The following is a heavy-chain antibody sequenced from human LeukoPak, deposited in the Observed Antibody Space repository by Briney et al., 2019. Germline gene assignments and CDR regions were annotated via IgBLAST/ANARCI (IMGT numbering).Heavy chain of an antibody. CDR3: ARECSGDSCYFDY. Sequence: SETLSLTCTVSGGSISSYYWSWIRQPPGKGLEWIGYIYYSGSTNYNPSLKSRVTISVDTSKNQFSLKLSSVTAADTAVYYCARECSGDSCYFDYWGQGTLVTVSS. D-gene: IGHD2-15*01. CDR1: GGSISSYY. CDR2: IYYSGST. V-gene: IGHV4-59*01. J-gene: IGHJ4*02.